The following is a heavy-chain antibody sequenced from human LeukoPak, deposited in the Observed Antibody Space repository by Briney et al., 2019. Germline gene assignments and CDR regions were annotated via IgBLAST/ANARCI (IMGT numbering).Heavy chain of an antibody. CDR3: AKAPTSYSSSWSPLDY. J-gene: IGHJ4*02. V-gene: IGHV3-30*18. CDR2: ISYDGSNK. Sequence: PGGSLRLSCAASGFTFSSYGMHWVRQAPGKGLEWVAVISYDGSNKYYADSVKGRFTISRDNSKNTLYLQMNSLRAEDTAVYYCAKAPTSYSSSWSPLDYWGQGALVTVSS. CDR1: GFTFSSYG. D-gene: IGHD6-13*01.